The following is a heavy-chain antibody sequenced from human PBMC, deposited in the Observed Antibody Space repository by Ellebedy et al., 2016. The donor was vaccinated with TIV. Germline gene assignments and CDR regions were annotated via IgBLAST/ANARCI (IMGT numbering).Heavy chain of an antibody. Sequence: MPSETLSLTCTVSGASISSYSWAWIRQPPGMGLDYIGYFSYTGSTNYSPSLNSRVSISLDTSKNQFSLKLSSVTASDTAVYYCARRKVRSGPAFDYWGQGTLVTVSS. CDR3: ARRKVRSGPAFDY. CDR1: GASISSYS. D-gene: IGHD3-10*01. J-gene: IGHJ4*02. CDR2: FSYTGST. V-gene: IGHV4-59*08.